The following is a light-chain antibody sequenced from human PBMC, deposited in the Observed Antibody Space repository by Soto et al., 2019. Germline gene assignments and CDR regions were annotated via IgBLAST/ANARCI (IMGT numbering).Light chain of an antibody. CDR3: SSYTTINTVVV. CDR1: TSDIGAYNY. J-gene: IGLJ3*02. Sequence: QSALTQPASVSGSPGQSITFSCTGTTSDIGAYNYVSWYQHHPGKAPKLLIYDVTGRPSGVSDRFSGSKSGTTASLTISGLQAEDEADYFCSSYTTINTVVVFGGGTKLTVL. CDR2: DVT. V-gene: IGLV2-14*03.